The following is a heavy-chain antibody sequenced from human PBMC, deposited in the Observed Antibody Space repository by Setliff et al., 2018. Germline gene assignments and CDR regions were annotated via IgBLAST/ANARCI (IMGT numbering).Heavy chain of an antibody. J-gene: IGHJ4*02. CDR2: IYYNGRS. D-gene: IGHD6-19*01. CDR3: AREGGGSGWTPDS. V-gene: IGHV4-59*01. CDR1: GGSISNYY. Sequence: PSETLSLTCTVSGGSISNYYWSWIRQSPGKGLEWIGFIYYNGRSDHTPSFQSRVTMSVDRSKNQFSLNLRAMTAADTAVYYCAREGGGSGWTPDSWGQGTLVTV.